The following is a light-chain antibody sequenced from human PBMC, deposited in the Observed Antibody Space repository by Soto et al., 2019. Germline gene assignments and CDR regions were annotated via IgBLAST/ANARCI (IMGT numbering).Light chain of an antibody. CDR3: QQSYSTLRT. V-gene: IGKV1-39*01. CDR2: AAS. CDR1: QSISSY. J-gene: IGKJ1*01. Sequence: QMTQSPSSLSASVGDRVTIACLASQSISSYLNWYQQKPGKAPKLLIYAASSLQSGVPSRFSGSGSGTDFTLTISSLQPEDFATYYCQQSYSTLRTFCHGTKVDI.